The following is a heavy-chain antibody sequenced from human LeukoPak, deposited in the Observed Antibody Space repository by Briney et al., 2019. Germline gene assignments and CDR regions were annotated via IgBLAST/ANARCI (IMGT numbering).Heavy chain of an antibody. V-gene: IGHV3-30*02. J-gene: IGHJ4*02. CDR1: GFTFSSYG. Sequence: GGSLRLSCAASGFTFSSYGMHWVRQAPGKGLEWVAFIRYDGSNKYYADSVKGRFTISRDNSKNTLYLQMNSLRAEDTAVYYCARIYGSGSYYVLDYWGQGTLVTVSS. CDR2: IRYDGSNK. CDR3: ARIYGSGSYYVLDY. D-gene: IGHD3-10*01.